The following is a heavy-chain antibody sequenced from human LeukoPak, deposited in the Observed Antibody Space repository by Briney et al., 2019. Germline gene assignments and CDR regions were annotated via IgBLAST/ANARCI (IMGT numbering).Heavy chain of an antibody. Sequence: SETLSLTCSVSGGSISSYYWSWVRQPPGKGLEWIGYIYYTGSINYNPSLKSRVTISVDTSKNQFSLKLSSVTAADTAVYYCARRARWNDYWGQGTLVTVSS. CDR2: IYYTGSI. J-gene: IGHJ4*02. V-gene: IGHV4-59*01. CDR3: ARRARWNDY. CDR1: GGSISSYY. D-gene: IGHD4-23*01.